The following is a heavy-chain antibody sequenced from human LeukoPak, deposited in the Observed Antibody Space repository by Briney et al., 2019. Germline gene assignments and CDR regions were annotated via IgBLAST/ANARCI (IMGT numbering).Heavy chain of an antibody. CDR3: SKDPNGDSVGAFDM. Sequence: PGGSLTLSCTASGLTFSNYATTWVRQAPGKGLEWVSSITGSGRGTYYADSVKGRFSVSRDNSQNTVLLHMNSLRADDTALYYCSKDPNGDSVGAFDMWGPGTMVTVSS. J-gene: IGHJ3*02. CDR2: ITGSGRGT. D-gene: IGHD4-17*01. CDR1: GLTFSNYA. V-gene: IGHV3-23*01.